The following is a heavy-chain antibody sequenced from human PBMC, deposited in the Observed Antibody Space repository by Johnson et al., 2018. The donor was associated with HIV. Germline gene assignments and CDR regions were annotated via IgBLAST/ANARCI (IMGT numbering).Heavy chain of an antibody. Sequence: VQLVESGGGLVQPGGSLRLSCAASGFTFSSYALHWVRQAPGKGLQWVAVISYDGSNKYYADSVKGRFTISRDNSKNTLYLQMNSLRAEDTDVYYCARQLGSDAFDIWGQGTMVTVSS. CDR2: ISYDGSNK. D-gene: IGHD7-27*01. V-gene: IGHV3-30-3*01. CDR3: ARQLGSDAFDI. J-gene: IGHJ3*02. CDR1: GFTFSSYA.